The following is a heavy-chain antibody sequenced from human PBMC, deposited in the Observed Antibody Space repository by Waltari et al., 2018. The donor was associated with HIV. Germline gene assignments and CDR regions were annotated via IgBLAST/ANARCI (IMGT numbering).Heavy chain of an antibody. D-gene: IGHD2-2*01. J-gene: IGHJ3*02. CDR3: ARVPFGSTSSWSFDI. CDR1: GGSISSGGYS. Sequence: QLQLQESGSGLVKPSQTLSLTCAVSGGSISSGGYSWSWIRQPPGKGLEWIGYIYHSGSTYYNPSLKSRVTISVDSSKNQFSLKLSSVTAADTAVYYCARVPFGSTSSWSFDIWGQGTMVTVSS. CDR2: IYHSGST. V-gene: IGHV4-30-2*01.